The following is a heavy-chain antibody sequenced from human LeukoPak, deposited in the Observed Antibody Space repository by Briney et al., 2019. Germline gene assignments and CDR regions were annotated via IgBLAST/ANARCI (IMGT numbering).Heavy chain of an antibody. D-gene: IGHD1-26*01. J-gene: IGHJ6*03. V-gene: IGHV4-39*01. CDR2: TYYSGST. Sequence: SETLSFTCAVYGESLSSYYWNWIRQPPGKGLEWIGSTYYSGSTYYNPSLKSRVTISVDTSKNQFSLKLSSVTAADTAVYYCASLGSTKYMDVWGKGTTVTVPS. CDR1: GESLSSYY. CDR3: ASLGSTKYMDV.